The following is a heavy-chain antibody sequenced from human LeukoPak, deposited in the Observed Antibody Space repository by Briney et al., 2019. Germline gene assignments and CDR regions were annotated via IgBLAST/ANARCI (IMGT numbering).Heavy chain of an antibody. J-gene: IGHJ4*02. D-gene: IGHD4-23*01. Sequence: PGGFLRLSCAASGFTSSNYEMNWVRQAPGQGLEWVSYISRGGSDIYYADSVKGRFTISSDNAKNSVYLQMNSLRAEDTAVYYCARAQLLRLENFLDYWGQGTLVTVSS. V-gene: IGHV3-48*03. CDR1: GFTSSNYE. CDR2: ISRGGSDI. CDR3: ARAQLLRLENFLDY.